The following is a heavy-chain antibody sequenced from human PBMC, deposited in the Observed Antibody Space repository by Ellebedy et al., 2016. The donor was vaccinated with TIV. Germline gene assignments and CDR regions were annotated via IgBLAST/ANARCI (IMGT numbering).Heavy chain of an antibody. Sequence: AASVKVSCKASGYTFTSYDINWARQATGQGLEWMGWMNPNSGNTGYAQKFQGRVTMTRNTSISTAYMELSSLRSEDTAVYYWARSLVGDTEDYWGQGTLVTVSS. J-gene: IGHJ4*02. CDR2: MNPNSGNT. D-gene: IGHD1-26*01. CDR1: GYTFTSYD. CDR3: ARSLVGDTEDY. V-gene: IGHV1-8*01.